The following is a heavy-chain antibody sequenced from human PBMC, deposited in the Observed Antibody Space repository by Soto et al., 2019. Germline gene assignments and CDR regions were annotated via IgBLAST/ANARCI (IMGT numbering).Heavy chain of an antibody. CDR3: ARGLIDIIIVPTATRFDP. CDR1: GGSFSGFY. J-gene: IGHJ5*02. CDR2: IDHSGGT. Sequence: QVQLQQWGTGLLKPSETLSLTCAVYGGSFSGFYWSWIRQPPGKGLEWIGEIDHSGGTNYNPSLKSRVTISVDTSKNQFSLQLSSVTAADTAVYYCARGLIDIIIVPTATRFDPCAQGTLVTVSS. V-gene: IGHV4-34*02. D-gene: IGHD3-22*01.